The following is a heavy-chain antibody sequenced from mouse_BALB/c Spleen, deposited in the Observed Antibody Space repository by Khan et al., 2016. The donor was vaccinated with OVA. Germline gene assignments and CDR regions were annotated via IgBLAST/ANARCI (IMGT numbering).Heavy chain of an antibody. CDR2: ISYSGST. J-gene: IGHJ1*01. CDR3: ARRAYYGNWYFDV. V-gene: IGHV3-2*02. Sequence: EVQLQESGPGLVKPSQSLSLTCTVTGYSITSDYAWNWIRQFPGNKLEWMGYISYSGSTSYNPSLNSRISITRDTSKNQFFLQLNSVTTEDTATYYCARRAYYGNWYFDVWGAGTTVTVSS. CDR1: GYSITSDYA. D-gene: IGHD2-1*01.